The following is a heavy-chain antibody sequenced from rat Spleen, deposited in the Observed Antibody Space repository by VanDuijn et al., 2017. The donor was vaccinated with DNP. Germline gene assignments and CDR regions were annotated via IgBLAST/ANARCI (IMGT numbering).Heavy chain of an antibody. V-gene: IGHV5-20*01. CDR3: ATGGYLRDWYFEF. D-gene: IGHD2-2*01. J-gene: IGHJ2*01. Sequence: EVQVVESGGGLVQPGRSLKLSCAASGFIFSDFYMAWVRQAPTKGLEWVTSISNDGGTTYYRDSVKGRFTISRDNAKSSLYLQMDSLRSEDTATYYCATGGYLRDWYFEFWGHGVMVTVSS. CDR1: GFIFSDFY. CDR2: ISNDGGTT.